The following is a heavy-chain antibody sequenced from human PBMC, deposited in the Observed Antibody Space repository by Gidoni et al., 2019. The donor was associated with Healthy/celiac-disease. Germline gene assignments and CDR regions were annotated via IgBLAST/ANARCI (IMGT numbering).Heavy chain of an antibody. D-gene: IGHD5-12*01. J-gene: IGHJ6*02. V-gene: IGHV3-23*01. Sequence: EVQLLESGAGLVQPGGPLRLSCLASGLTSRCYAMRWVLQAPGKGLEWGSAISGSGGSTYNADSVKDRFTNSRDNSKNARYMKMNSLRAEDTAVYYCAKRDVDIVAADYYYYYGMDVWGQGTTVTVSS. CDR1: GLTSRCYA. CDR3: AKRDVDIVAADYYYYYGMDV. CDR2: ISGSGGST.